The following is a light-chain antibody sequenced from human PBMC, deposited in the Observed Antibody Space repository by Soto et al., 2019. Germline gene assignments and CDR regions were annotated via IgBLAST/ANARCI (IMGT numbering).Light chain of an antibody. CDR2: AAS. CDR1: QSVDSS. J-gene: IGKJ1*01. Sequence: EIVMTQSPAPLSVSPGARATLSFRASQSVDSSLAWYQQKPGQAPRLLMYAASTRATGIPGRFSGSGSGTEFTLTITSLQSEDLAVYHCQQYRYCPHTFGRGTKVEIK. CDR3: QQYRYCPHT. V-gene: IGKV3-15*01.